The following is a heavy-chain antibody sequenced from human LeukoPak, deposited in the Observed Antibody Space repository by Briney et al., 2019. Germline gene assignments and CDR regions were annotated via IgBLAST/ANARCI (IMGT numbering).Heavy chain of an antibody. CDR2: ISSSGGAI. CDR3: AREPSTAEYYFDY. V-gene: IGHV3-48*04. D-gene: IGHD4-11*01. J-gene: IGHJ4*02. CDR1: GFSLKTYG. Sequence: GGPLRLSCAVSGFSLKTYGMNWVRQAPGKGLEWIAQISSSGGAIYYADSVKGRFTISRDNAENSLYLQMNSLGAEDTAVYYCAREPSTAEYYFDYWGRGTLVTVSS.